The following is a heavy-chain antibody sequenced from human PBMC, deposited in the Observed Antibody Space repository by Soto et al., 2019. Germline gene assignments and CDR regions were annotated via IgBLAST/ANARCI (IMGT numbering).Heavy chain of an antibody. D-gene: IGHD3-10*01. CDR1: GGSFSGYY. J-gene: IGHJ6*03. CDR2: INHSGST. V-gene: IGHV4-34*01. CDR3: ARGPWAYYYGSGSYKDDYYYYMDV. Sequence: SETLSLTCAVYGGSFSGYYWSWIRQPPGKGLEWIGEINHSGSTNYNPSLKSRVTISVDTSKNQFSLKLSSVTAADTAVYYCARGPWAYYYGSGSYKDDYYYYMDVWGKGTTVTVSS.